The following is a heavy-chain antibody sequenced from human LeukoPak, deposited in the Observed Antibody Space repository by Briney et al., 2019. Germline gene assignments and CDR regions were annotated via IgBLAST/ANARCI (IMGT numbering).Heavy chain of an antibody. CDR3: ARSVGGVATIWGFLDI. Sequence: ASVKVSCKASGYTFTSYGIIWVRQAPGQGLEWMGWISAYNGNTNYAQKFQGRVTMTTDTSTTTAYMELRSLSSDDTAVYYCARSVGGVATIWGFLDIWGQGTMVTVSS. CDR2: ISAYNGNT. D-gene: IGHD5-12*01. J-gene: IGHJ3*02. CDR1: GYTFTSYG. V-gene: IGHV1-18*01.